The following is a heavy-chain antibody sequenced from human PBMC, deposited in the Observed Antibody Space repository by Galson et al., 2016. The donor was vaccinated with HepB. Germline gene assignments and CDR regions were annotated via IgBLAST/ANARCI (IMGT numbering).Heavy chain of an antibody. CDR2: INPGGSTT. CDR1: GFTFSNYW. V-gene: IGHV3-74*01. Sequence: SLRLSCAASGFTFSNYWIHWVRQAPGKGLVWVSRINPGGSTTGFADSVKGRFTISRDNAKNTLYLQMNSLRAEDTAVYYCARDLSGPDFWGQGTLVTVSS. CDR3: ARDLSGPDF. J-gene: IGHJ4*02.